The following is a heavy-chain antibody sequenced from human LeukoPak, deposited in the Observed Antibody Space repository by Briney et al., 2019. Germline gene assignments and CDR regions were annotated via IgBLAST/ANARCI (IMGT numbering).Heavy chain of an antibody. CDR2: ISAYDGNT. J-gene: IGHJ5*02. CDR1: GYTFTSYY. CDR3: ARVYDNWFDP. V-gene: IGHV1-18*04. Sequence: ASVKVSCKASGYTFTSYYMHWVRQAPGQGLEWMGWISAYDGNTNYAQKLQGRVTMTTDTSTSTAYMELRSLRSDDTAVYYCARVYDNWFDPWGQGTLVTVSS. D-gene: IGHD3-16*01.